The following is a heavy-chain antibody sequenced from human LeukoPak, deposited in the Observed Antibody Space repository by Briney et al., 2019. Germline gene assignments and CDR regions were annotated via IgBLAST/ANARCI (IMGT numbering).Heavy chain of an antibody. D-gene: IGHD3-22*01. V-gene: IGHV3-21*01. CDR3: ARGRIPLVIIGSSHDAFDI. CDR2: ISSSSSYI. CDR1: GFTFSSYS. Sequence: GGSLRLSCAASGFTFSSYSMNWVRQAPGKGLEWVSSISSSSSYIYYADSVKGRFTISRDNAKNSLYLQMNSLRAEDTAVYYCARGRIPLVIIGSSHDAFDIWGHGTMVIVSS. J-gene: IGHJ3*02.